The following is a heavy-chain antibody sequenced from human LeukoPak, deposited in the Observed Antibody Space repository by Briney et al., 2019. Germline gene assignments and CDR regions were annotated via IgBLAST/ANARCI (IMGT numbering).Heavy chain of an antibody. V-gene: IGHV3-23*01. CDR2: ISNSGGGT. Sequence: PGGSLRLSCAASGFTFSSYSMNWVRQAPGKGLEWVSGISNSGGGTYYADSVKGPFTISRDNAKNTLFLQMNSLRAEDTAVYYCTKGRSGNYYMDVWGKGTTVTVSS. D-gene: IGHD3-10*01. CDR1: GFTFSSYS. J-gene: IGHJ6*03. CDR3: TKGRSGNYYMDV.